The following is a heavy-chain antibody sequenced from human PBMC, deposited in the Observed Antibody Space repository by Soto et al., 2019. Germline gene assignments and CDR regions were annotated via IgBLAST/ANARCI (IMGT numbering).Heavy chain of an antibody. J-gene: IGHJ4*02. Sequence: PGGSLRLSCAASGFTSSSYAMSWVRHAPGKGLEWVSAISGSGGSTYYADSVKGRFTISRDNSKNTLYLQMNSLRAEDTAVYYCAKALEWEFDYWGQGTLVTVSS. CDR3: AKALEWEFDY. CDR1: GFTSSSYA. CDR2: ISGSGGST. V-gene: IGHV3-23*01. D-gene: IGHD1-26*01.